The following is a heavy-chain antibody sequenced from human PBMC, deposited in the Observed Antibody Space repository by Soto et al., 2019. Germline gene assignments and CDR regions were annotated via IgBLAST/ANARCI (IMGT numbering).Heavy chain of an antibody. V-gene: IGHV1-2*02. J-gene: IGHJ4*02. CDR1: GYTFTGYY. CDR2: INPDSGAT. CDR3: ARGYPHYSNIDY. D-gene: IGHD4-4*01. Sequence: QVQVVQSGAEVKKPGASVKVSCKASGYTFTGYYMHWVRQAPGQGLEWMGWINPDSGATNYAQNFQGRVTMTRDTSISTAYMELNNLRSDDTAVYYCARGYPHYSNIDYWGQGTLVTVSS.